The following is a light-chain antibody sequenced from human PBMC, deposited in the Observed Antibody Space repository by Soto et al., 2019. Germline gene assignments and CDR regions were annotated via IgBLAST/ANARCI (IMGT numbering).Light chain of an antibody. J-gene: IGKJ1*01. Sequence: DIHLTQSPSTLSASVGDRVTITCRASQSISILLAWYQQKPGKAPNLLIYATSTLETGVLSRFSGSGSGTEFPLTISSLPPDDSATYYCQHYDDFSWTFGQGTKVEIK. CDR2: ATS. CDR1: QSISIL. CDR3: QHYDDFSWT. V-gene: IGKV1-5*03.